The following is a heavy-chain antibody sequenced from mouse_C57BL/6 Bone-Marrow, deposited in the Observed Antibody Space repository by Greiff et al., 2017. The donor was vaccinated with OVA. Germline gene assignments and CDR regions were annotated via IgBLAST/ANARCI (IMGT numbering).Heavy chain of an antibody. CDR2: INPNYGTT. D-gene: IGHD1-1*01. Sequence: SGPELVKPGASVKISCKASGYSFTDYNMNWVKQSNGKSLEWIGVINPNYGTTSYNQKFKGKATLTVDQSSSTAYMQRNRLTSEYSAVYYCAFYYGGSYRYFDVWGTGTTVTVSS. V-gene: IGHV1-39*01. CDR3: AFYYGGSYRYFDV. J-gene: IGHJ1*03. CDR1: GYSFTDYN.